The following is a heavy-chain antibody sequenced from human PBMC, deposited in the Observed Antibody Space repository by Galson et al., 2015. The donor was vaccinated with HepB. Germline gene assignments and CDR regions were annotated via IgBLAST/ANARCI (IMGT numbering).Heavy chain of an antibody. CDR2: IGGKNHNT. CDR3: ARHQGMYSSGSCGFDI. Sequence: SVKVSCKASGYTFNDYGFTWVRQAPGQGLEWMGCIGGKNHNTWYAQKFQGRVTLTRDTSTNTAYMELRSLRVDDTALYFCARHQGMYSSGSCGFDIWGQGTIIIVSS. J-gene: IGHJ3*02. CDR1: GYTFNDYG. V-gene: IGHV1-18*01. D-gene: IGHD6-19*01.